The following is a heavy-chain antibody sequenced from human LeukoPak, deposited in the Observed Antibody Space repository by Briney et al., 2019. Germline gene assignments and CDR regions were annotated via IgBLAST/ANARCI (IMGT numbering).Heavy chain of an antibody. Sequence: GGSLRLSCAASGFSFSNFGMHWVRQAPGRGLEWVAFIRFDGTNSYFEISLKGRFSISRNNSKNTLYLQMNSLRLGDTAIYYCAKDGSPRHRPSLFYSYYYMDVWGKGTTVTVTS. J-gene: IGHJ6*03. V-gene: IGHV3-30*02. CDR1: GFSFSNFG. CDR2: IRFDGTNS. CDR3: AKDGSPRHRPSLFYSYYYMDV.